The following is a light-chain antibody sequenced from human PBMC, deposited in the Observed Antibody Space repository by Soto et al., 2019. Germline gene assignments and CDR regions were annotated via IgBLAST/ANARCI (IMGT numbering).Light chain of an antibody. Sequence: DIQMTQSPSSLSASVGDRVTITCQASQDISYYLNWYQQKPGKAPKILIYDASVLEAGVPSRFSGGGSGTHFTLTISSLQAEDVAVYYCQQFDNLPLTFGGGTKVDIK. V-gene: IGKV1-33*01. CDR1: QDISYY. CDR3: QQFDNLPLT. J-gene: IGKJ4*01. CDR2: DAS.